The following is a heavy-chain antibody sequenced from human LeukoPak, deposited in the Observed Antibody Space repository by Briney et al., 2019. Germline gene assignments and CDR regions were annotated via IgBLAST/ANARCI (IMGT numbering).Heavy chain of an antibody. D-gene: IGHD2-15*01. J-gene: IGHJ4*02. Sequence: GASVKVSCKASGYTFTSYDINWVRQATGQGLEWMGWMNPNSGNTGYAQKFQGRVTITRNTSISTAYMELGSLRSEDTAVYYCAREYCSGGSCDGGFDYWGQGTLVTVSS. CDR1: GYTFTSYD. CDR3: AREYCSGGSCDGGFDY. CDR2: MNPNSGNT. V-gene: IGHV1-8*03.